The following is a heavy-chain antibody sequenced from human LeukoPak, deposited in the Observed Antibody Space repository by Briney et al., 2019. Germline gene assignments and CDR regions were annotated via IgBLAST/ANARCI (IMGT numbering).Heavy chain of an antibody. J-gene: IGHJ4*02. CDR3: ARGSATGDFPPNY. CDR2: INPYSGGT. V-gene: IGHV1-2*02. CDR1: GYTFTAYY. D-gene: IGHD7-27*01. Sequence: ASVKVSCKASGYTFTAYYMHWVRQAPGQGLEWMGWINPYSGGTNYAQQFQGRVTMTRDTSISTAYMDLTRLRSDDTAVYYCARGSATGDFPPNYWGQGTLVTVSS.